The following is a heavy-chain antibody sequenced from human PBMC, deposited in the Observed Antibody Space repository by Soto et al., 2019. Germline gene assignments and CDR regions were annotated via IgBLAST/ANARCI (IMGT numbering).Heavy chain of an antibody. Sequence: GGSVRRSCAGCGGPVISYRMKWVRQDTGKGLEWVSYISSSSSTIYYADSVKGRFTISRDTAKNSLYLQMNSLRAEDTAVYYCARFYCSGGSCYPGNAFDTWGQGTMVTVSS. V-gene: IGHV3-48*01. D-gene: IGHD2-15*01. J-gene: IGHJ3*02. CDR3: ARFYCSGGSCYPGNAFDT. CDR2: ISSSSSTI. CDR1: GGPVISYR.